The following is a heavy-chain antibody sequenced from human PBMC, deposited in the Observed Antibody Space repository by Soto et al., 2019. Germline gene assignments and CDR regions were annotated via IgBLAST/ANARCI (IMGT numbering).Heavy chain of an antibody. CDR1: GFSLSTSGVG. V-gene: IGHV2-5*02. D-gene: IGHD3-22*01. CDR2: IYWDDDK. Sequence: GSGPTLVNPTQTLTLTCTFSGFSLSTSGVGVGWNRQPPRKALEWLALIYWDDDKRYSPSLKSRLTITKDTSKNQVVLTMTNMDPVDTATYYCAHSLIGYYYDSSGSNWFDPWGQGTLVTVSS. CDR3: AHSLIGYYYDSSGSNWFDP. J-gene: IGHJ5*02.